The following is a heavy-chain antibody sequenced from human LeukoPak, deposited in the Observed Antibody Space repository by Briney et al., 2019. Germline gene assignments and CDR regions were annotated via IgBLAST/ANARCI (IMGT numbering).Heavy chain of an antibody. CDR1: GFTFSSFA. D-gene: IGHD6-6*01. Sequence: GGSLRLSCAASGFTFSSFAMHWVRQAPGKGLEWVAVIWYDGSNKYYADSVKGRFTISRDNSKNTLYLQMNSLRVADTGVYYCARDESYGSSLDYWGQGILVTVSS. CDR3: ARDESYGSSLDY. V-gene: IGHV3-33*01. CDR2: IWYDGSNK. J-gene: IGHJ4*02.